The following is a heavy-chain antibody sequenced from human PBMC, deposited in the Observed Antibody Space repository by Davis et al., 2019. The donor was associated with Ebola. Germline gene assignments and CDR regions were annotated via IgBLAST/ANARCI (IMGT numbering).Heavy chain of an antibody. CDR3: AREASPVPYCSSTSCYMMRYYFDY. V-gene: IGHV3-53*05. CDR1: GFTVSSNY. D-gene: IGHD2-2*02. Sequence: GESLKISCAASGFTVSSNYMSWVRQAPGKGLEWVSVIYSGGSTYYADSVKGRFTISRDNSKNTLYLQMNSLRAEDTAVYYCAREASPVPYCSSTSCYMMRYYFDYWGQGTLVTVSS. CDR2: IYSGGST. J-gene: IGHJ4*02.